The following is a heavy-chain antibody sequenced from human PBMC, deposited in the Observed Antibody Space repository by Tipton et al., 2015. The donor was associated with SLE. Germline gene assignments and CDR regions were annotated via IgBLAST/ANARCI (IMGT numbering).Heavy chain of an antibody. CDR2: IYYSGST. D-gene: IGHD6-6*01. CDR1: GGSISSSSYY. CDR3: AAEYYSSSWIHPIDF. J-gene: IGHJ4*02. V-gene: IGHV4-39*07. Sequence: TLSLTCTVSGGSISSSSYYWGWIRQPPGKGLEWIGSIYYSGSTYYNPSLKSRVTISVDTSKNQFSLKVSSVTAADTAVYYCAAEYYSSSWIHPIDFWGQGMLVTVSS.